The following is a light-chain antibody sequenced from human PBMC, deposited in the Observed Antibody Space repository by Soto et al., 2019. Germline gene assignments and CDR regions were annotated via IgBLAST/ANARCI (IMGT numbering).Light chain of an antibody. Sequence: IQMTQSPYMVSASVGDKVIITCRASQHIRDLLAWYQQRPGKAPELLIYKASHLQTGVPSRFSGTGFGTEFTLTFTSLQPDDLATYYCQHYDHYPWTFGQGTKVEV. CDR2: KAS. V-gene: IGKV1-5*03. J-gene: IGKJ1*01. CDR1: QHIRDL. CDR3: QHYDHYPWT.